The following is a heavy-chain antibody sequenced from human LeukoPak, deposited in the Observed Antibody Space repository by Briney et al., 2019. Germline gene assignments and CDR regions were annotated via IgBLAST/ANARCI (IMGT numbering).Heavy chain of an antibody. CDR2: ISYSGNT. CDR3: ARDRAIITGTTYVAFDI. CDR1: GGSINSHY. V-gene: IGHV4-59*11. Sequence: SETLSLTCTVSGGSINSHYWSWVRQPPGKGLVWIGYISYSGNTNYNPSLKSRVTISMHTSKNQFSLKLSSVTAADTAVYYCARDRAIITGTTYVAFDIWGQGTMVTVSS. J-gene: IGHJ3*02. D-gene: IGHD1-20*01.